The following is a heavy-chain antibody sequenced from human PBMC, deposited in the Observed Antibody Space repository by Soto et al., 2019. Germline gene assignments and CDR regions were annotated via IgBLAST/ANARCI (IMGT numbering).Heavy chain of an antibody. Sequence: ASVKVSCKASGYTFTGYYMHWVRQPPGQGLEWMGWINPNSGGTNYAQKFQGWVTMTRDTSISTAYMELSSLRSEDTAVYYCARWDYYGSGSSDWGQGTLGTVSS. CDR2: INPNSGGT. D-gene: IGHD3-10*01. V-gene: IGHV1-2*04. J-gene: IGHJ4*02. CDR1: GYTFTGYY. CDR3: ARWDYYGSGSSD.